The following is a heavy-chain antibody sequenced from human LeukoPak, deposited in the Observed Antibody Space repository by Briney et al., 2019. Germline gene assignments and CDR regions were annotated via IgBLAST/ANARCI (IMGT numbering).Heavy chain of an antibody. CDR1: GYTFTGYY. CDR2: INPNSGGT. J-gene: IGHJ5*02. Sequence: ASVKVSCKASGYTFTGYYMHWVRQAPGQGLEWMGRINPNSGGTNYAQKFQGRVTMTRDTSISTAYMELSRLRSDDTAVYYCAREMATNYGNWFDPWGQGTLVTVSS. D-gene: IGHD4/OR15-4a*01. CDR3: AREMATNYGNWFDP. V-gene: IGHV1-2*06.